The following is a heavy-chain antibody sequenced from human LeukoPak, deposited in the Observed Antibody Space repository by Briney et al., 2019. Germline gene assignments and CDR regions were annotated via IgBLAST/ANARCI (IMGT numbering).Heavy chain of an antibody. J-gene: IGHJ5*02. V-gene: IGHV4-34*01. CDR2: INHSGST. CDR3: ARNTVTSWNWFDP. Sequence: SETLSLTCAVYGGSFSGYYWSWIRQPPGKGLEWIGEINHSGSTNYNPSLKSRVTISVDTSKNQFSLKLSSVTAADTAVYYCARNTVTSWNWFDPWGQGTLVAVSS. CDR1: GGSFSGYY. D-gene: IGHD4-17*01.